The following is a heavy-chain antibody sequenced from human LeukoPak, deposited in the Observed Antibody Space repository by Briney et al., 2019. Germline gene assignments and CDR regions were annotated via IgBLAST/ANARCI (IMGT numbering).Heavy chain of an antibody. CDR2: INPSGGST. J-gene: IGHJ6*02. CDR3: AREDVVLVDAVRYYYYGMDV. V-gene: IGHV1-46*01. CDR1: GYNFISYC. D-gene: IGHD2-8*01. Sequence: KPGASVKVSCKASGYNFISYCMHWVRQAPGQGLEWMGIINPSGGSTSYAQKFQDRVTMTRDTSTSTVYMELSSLKSEDTAVYYCAREDVVLVDAVRYYYYGMDVWGQGTTVTVSS.